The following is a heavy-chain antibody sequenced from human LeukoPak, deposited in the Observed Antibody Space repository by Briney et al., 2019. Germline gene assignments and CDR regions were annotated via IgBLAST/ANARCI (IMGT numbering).Heavy chain of an antibody. J-gene: IGHJ4*02. CDR2: ISGPGGTT. V-gene: IGHV3-48*01. D-gene: IGHD6-13*01. CDR3: ARVQLVRDY. Sequence: GGSLRLSCTASGFTFSAYRMTWVRQAPGKGLEWVSFISGPGGTTYYAESVKGRFTISRDNAKNSLSLHMNSLRAEDTAVYYCARVQLVRDYWGQGTLVTVSS. CDR1: GFTFSAYR.